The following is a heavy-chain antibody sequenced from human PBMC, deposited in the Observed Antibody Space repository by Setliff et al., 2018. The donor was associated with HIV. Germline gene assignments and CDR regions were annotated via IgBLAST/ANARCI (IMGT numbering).Heavy chain of an antibody. D-gene: IGHD6-19*01. Sequence: PSETLSLTCTVSSGSISSNSFYWGWIRQPPGKGLEWIGTIHYSGSTYYNPSLKSRVSISVDTSKNQFSLKLTSVTAADTAVYYCARNVAATSAFDIWGRGTMVT. CDR3: ARNVAATSAFDI. CDR1: SGSISSNSFY. V-gene: IGHV4-39*01. CDR2: IHYSGST. J-gene: IGHJ3*02.